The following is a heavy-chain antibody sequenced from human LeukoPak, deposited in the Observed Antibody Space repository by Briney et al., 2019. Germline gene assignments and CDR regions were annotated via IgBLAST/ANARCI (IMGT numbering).Heavy chain of an antibody. V-gene: IGHV3-53*01. CDR3: AKAEGYDILTGLDY. J-gene: IGHJ4*02. CDR2: IYSGGKT. Sequence: GGSLRLSCAASGIIFSDYYMSWVRQAPGKGPEWVSVIYSGGKTYYAGSVKGRFTISRDNSKNTLYLQMNSLRTEDTAVYYCAKAEGYDILTGLDYWGQGTLVTVSS. CDR1: GIIFSDYY. D-gene: IGHD3-9*01.